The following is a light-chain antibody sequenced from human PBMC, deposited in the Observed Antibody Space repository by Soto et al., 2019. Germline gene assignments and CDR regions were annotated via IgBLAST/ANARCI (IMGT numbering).Light chain of an antibody. CDR1: SSDVGGYNY. J-gene: IGLJ2*01. CDR2: DVS. Sequence: QSALTQPASVSGSPGQSITTSCTGTSSDVGGYNYVSWYQQHPGKDPKLMIHDVSNRPSGGSNRFSGSKSGNTASLTISGLQAEDESDYYCSSYTRSSTYVVFGGGTELTVL. V-gene: IGLV2-14*01. CDR3: SSYTRSSTYVV.